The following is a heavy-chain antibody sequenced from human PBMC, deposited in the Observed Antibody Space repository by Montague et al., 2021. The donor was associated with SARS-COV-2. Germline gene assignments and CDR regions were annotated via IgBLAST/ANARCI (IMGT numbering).Heavy chain of an antibody. J-gene: IGHJ3*02. V-gene: IGHV4-59*01. CDR1: GGSITGYY. D-gene: IGHD4-23*01. Sequence: SETLSLTCTVSGGSITGYYWSWLRRSPGKGLEWIAYIYDGGAVXXXPSXXXRVTIPTDTSKNQLSLKVNSVTAADTAVYYCVRDHPYGGPRGAYDIWGQGTVVTVSS. CDR2: IYDGGAV. CDR3: VRDHPYGGPRGAYDI.